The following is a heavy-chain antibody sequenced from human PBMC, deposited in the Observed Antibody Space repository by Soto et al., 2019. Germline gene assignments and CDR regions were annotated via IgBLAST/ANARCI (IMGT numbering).Heavy chain of an antibody. Sequence: SETLSLTCAVYGGSFSGYYWSWIRQPPGKGLEWIGEISHSGGTNYNPSLKSRVTISLDMSKSQFSLKLSSVTAADTAVYYCARGNPITGTTRFDPCGQRTLVTVSS. V-gene: IGHV4-34*01. CDR2: ISHSGGT. CDR3: ARGNPITGTTRFDP. J-gene: IGHJ5*02. CDR1: GGSFSGYY. D-gene: IGHD1-7*01.